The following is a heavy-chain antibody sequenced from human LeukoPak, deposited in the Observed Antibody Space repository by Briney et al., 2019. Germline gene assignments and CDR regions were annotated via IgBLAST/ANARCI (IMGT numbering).Heavy chain of an antibody. CDR1: GFTFSSYE. D-gene: IGHD3-10*01. V-gene: IGHV3-48*03. J-gene: IGHJ6*03. CDR2: ISTSGSTK. Sequence: QPGGSLRLSCAASGFTFSSYEMNWVRQAPGKGLEWVSYISTSGSTKYYADSVKGRLTISRDNAKNSLYLQMNSLIAEDTAVYYCARGIGSGSYPYYYYYMDVWGKGTTVTVSS. CDR3: ARGIGSGSYPYYYYYMDV.